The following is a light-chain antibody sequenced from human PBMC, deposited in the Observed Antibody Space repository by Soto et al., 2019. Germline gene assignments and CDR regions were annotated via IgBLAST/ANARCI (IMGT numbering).Light chain of an antibody. Sequence: DIQMTQTPATLSAFAGDRVTVTCRASQTISTWMAWYQQKPGKAPKLLVYDASTLQSGVASRFSGSGSGTEFTLIISGLQPDDSATYYCQQYTNTNNPWMFGQGTKVDIK. CDR2: DAS. CDR1: QTISTW. CDR3: QQYTNTNNPWM. J-gene: IGKJ1*01. V-gene: IGKV1-5*01.